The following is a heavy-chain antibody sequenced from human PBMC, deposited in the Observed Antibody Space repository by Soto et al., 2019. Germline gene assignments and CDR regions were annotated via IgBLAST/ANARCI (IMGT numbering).Heavy chain of an antibody. CDR1: GGTFSSYA. J-gene: IGHJ4*02. Sequence: QVQLVQSGAEVKKPGSSVKVSCKASGGTFSSYAISWVRQAPGQGLEWMGGIIPIFGTANYAQKFQGRVTITADESTSTAYMGLSSLRSEDTAVYYCAVERVVDSSGYYGGADYWGQGTLVTVSS. V-gene: IGHV1-69*12. CDR2: IIPIFGTA. CDR3: AVERVVDSSGYYGGADY. D-gene: IGHD3-22*01.